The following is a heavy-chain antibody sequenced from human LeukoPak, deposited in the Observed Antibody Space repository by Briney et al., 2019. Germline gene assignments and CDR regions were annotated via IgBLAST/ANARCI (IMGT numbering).Heavy chain of an antibody. CDR1: GDSVSSNSAV. Sequence: SQTLSLTCGISGDSVSSNSAVWNWIRQSPSRGFEWLGRTYYRSKWYNVYAESVKSRIAVNPDTSKNQFSLQLNSVTPEDTAVYYCAQGGAAAGFDYWGQGTLVTVSS. CDR2: TYYRSKWYN. V-gene: IGHV6-1*01. D-gene: IGHD6-25*01. J-gene: IGHJ4*02. CDR3: AQGGAAAGFDY.